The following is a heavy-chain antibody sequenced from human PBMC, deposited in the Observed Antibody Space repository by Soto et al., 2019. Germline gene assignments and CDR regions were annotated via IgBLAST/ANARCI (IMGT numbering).Heavy chain of an antibody. V-gene: IGHV4-30-4*01. CDR1: GGSISSGDYY. D-gene: IGHD3-22*01. Sequence: SETLSLTCTVSGGSISSGDYYWSWIRQPPGKGLEWIGYIYYSGSTYYNPSLKSRVTISVDTSKNQFSLKLSSVTAADTAVYYCARSRDYYYDSSGYYPTDDAFDIWGQGTTVTVSS. J-gene: IGHJ3*02. CDR3: ARSRDYYYDSSGYYPTDDAFDI. CDR2: IYYSGST.